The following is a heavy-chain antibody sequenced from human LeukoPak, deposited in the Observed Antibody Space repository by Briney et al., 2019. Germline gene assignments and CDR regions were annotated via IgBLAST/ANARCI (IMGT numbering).Heavy chain of an antibody. V-gene: IGHV1-69*05. J-gene: IGHJ4*02. Sequence: GSSVKVSCKASGGTFSSYAISWVRQAPGQGLEWMGGIIPIFGTANYAQKFQGRVTITTDESTSTAYMELSSLRADDTAVYYCARDLELSAVYYLDSWGQGTLVIVSS. CDR3: ARDLELSAVYYLDS. CDR1: GGTFSSYA. D-gene: IGHD3-3*01. CDR2: IIPIFGTA.